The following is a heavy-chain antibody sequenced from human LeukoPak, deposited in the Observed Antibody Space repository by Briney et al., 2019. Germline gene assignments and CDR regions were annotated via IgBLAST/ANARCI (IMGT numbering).Heavy chain of an antibody. J-gene: IGHJ2*01. D-gene: IGHD3-22*01. CDR1: GGSISSYY. CDR2: IYYSGST. Sequence: SETLSLTCTVSGGSISSYYWSWIRQPPGKGLEWIGYIYYSGSTNYNPSLKSRVTISVDTSKNQFSLKLSSVTAADTAVYYCARRLGYDSSGQTSLYFDLWGRGTLVTVSS. CDR3: ARRLGYDSSGQTSLYFDL. V-gene: IGHV4-59*08.